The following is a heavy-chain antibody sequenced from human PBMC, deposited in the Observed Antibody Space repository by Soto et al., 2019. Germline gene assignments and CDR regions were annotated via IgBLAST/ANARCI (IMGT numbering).Heavy chain of an antibody. D-gene: IGHD5-12*01. J-gene: IGHJ6*02. CDR1: GGTFSSYT. CDR2: ISTYHGVT. Sequence: GASVKVSCKASGGTFSSYTISWVRQAPGQGLEWMGWISTYHGVTNYAQTFQGRVTMTTDTSTSTVHMEVRSLRSDDTAVYYCAREGVAPYYYYGMDVWGQGTPVTSP. CDR3: AREGVAPYYYYGMDV. V-gene: IGHV1-18*01.